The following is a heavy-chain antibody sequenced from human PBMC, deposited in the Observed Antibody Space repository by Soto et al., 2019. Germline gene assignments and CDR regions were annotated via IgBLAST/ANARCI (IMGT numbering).Heavy chain of an antibody. CDR3: ARDEDLITLVSPSGGY. Sequence: QVQLVQSGAEVKKPGASVKVSCKASGYTFTTYGINWVRQAPGQGLEWMGWINTFNGNTNYAQKLQGRVTMTTDTSTSIAYMELRSLRSDDTAVYYCARDEDLITLVSPSGGYWGQGTLVTVSS. CDR2: INTFNGNT. J-gene: IGHJ4*02. V-gene: IGHV1-18*01. D-gene: IGHD3-10*01. CDR1: GYTFTTYG.